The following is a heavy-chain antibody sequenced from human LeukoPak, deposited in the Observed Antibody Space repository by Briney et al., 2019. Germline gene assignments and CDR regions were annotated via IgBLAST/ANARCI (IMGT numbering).Heavy chain of an antibody. CDR2: INHSGST. CDR3: ARHDVDTAMVTWFDP. CDR1: GFTFSNAW. V-gene: IGHV4-34*01. Sequence: GSLRLSCAASGFTFSNAWMSWVRQAPGKGLEWIGEINHSGSTNYNPSLKSRVTISVDTSKNQFSLKLSSVTAADTAVYYCARHDVDTAMVTWFDPWGQGTLVTVSS. D-gene: IGHD5-18*01. J-gene: IGHJ5*02.